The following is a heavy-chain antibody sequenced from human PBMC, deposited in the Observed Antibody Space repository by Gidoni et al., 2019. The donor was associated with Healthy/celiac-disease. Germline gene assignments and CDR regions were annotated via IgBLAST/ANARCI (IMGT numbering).Heavy chain of an antibody. D-gene: IGHD1-20*01. CDR3: AREYNNYGMDV. V-gene: IGHV3-21*01. Sequence: EVQLVESGGGLVKPGGSLRLSCAASGFPFSSSSMNWVRQAPGKGLEWVSSISSSSSYIYYADSVKGRFTISRDNAKNSLYLQMNSLRAEDTAVYYCAREYNNYGMDVWGQGTTVTVSS. J-gene: IGHJ6*02. CDR2: ISSSSSYI. CDR1: GFPFSSSS.